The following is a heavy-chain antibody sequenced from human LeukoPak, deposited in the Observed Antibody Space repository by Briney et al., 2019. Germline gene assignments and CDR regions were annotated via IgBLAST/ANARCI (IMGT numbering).Heavy chain of an antibody. CDR2: IYYSGST. Sequence: SETLSLTCTVSGGSISSSSYYWGWIRQPPWKGLEWIGSIYYSGSTYYNPSLQSRVTVSVDTSKNQFSLKLTSVTAADTAVYYCVRGPYGSGISNWFDPWGQGTLVIVSS. V-gene: IGHV4-39*07. CDR1: GGSISSSSYY. D-gene: IGHD3-10*01. J-gene: IGHJ5*02. CDR3: VRGPYGSGISNWFDP.